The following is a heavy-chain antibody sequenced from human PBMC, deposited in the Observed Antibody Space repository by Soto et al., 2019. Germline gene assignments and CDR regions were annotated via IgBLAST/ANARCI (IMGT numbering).Heavy chain of an antibody. CDR1: GGTFSSYA. J-gene: IGHJ6*02. CDR3: ARDRFSYDILTGGMDV. CDR2: IIPIFGTA. V-gene: IGHV1-69*13. D-gene: IGHD3-9*01. Sequence: SVKVSCKASGGTFSSYAISWVRQAPGQGLEWMGGIIPIFGTANYAQKFQGRVTITADESTSTAYMELSSLRSEDTAVYYCARDRFSYDILTGGMDVWGQGTTVTVSS.